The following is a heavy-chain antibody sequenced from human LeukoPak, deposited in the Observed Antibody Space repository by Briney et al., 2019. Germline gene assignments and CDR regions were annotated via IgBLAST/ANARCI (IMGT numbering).Heavy chain of an antibody. V-gene: IGHV3-23*01. CDR3: AKASTVTIVGNWFDP. Sequence: GGSLRPSCAASGFTFSSYAMSWVRQAPGKGLEWVSAISGSGGSTYYADSVKGRFTISRDNSKNTLYLQMNSLRAEDTAVYYCAKASTVTIVGNWFDPWGQGTLVTVSS. CDR2: ISGSGGST. D-gene: IGHD4-17*01. J-gene: IGHJ5*02. CDR1: GFTFSSYA.